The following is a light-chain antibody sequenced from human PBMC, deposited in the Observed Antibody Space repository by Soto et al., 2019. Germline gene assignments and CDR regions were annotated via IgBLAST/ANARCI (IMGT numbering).Light chain of an antibody. V-gene: IGKV1-39*01. CDR2: AAS. CDR3: QQTYTMPCT. CDR1: ENIRHY. J-gene: IGKJ2*02. Sequence: DIQMAQSPSSLSASLGDRVTITCRASENIRHYLNWYQQKPGKAPTLLIYAASTSQSGVPSRFSGSGSGADFTLTISSLQPEDFASYYCQQTYTMPCTFGQGTKVDIK.